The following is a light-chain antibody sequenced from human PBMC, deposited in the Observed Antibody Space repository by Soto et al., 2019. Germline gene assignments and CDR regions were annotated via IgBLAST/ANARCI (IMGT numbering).Light chain of an antibody. CDR2: DNN. V-gene: IGLV1-51*01. Sequence: QSVLTQPPSVSAAPGQTVTISCSGSSSNIGNNYVSWYQQLPGTAPKLLIYDNNKRPSGIPDRFSGSKSGTSATLGITGLQTGDEADYYCGTWDSRLSANVFGSGTQLTVL. CDR1: SSNIGNNY. CDR3: GTWDSRLSANV. J-gene: IGLJ6*01.